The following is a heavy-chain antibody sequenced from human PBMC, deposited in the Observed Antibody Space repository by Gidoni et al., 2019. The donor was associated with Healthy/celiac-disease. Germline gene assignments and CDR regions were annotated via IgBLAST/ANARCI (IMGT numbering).Heavy chain of an antibody. D-gene: IGHD5-18*01. CDR3: TRDRGGGYSYGSDY. CDR1: GFTFGAYA. Sequence: EVQLVESGGGLVQPGRSLRLSCPSSGFTFGAYAMSWFRQAPGKGLEWVGFIRSIAYGGTTEYAASVKGRFTISRDDSKSIAYLQMNSLKTEDTAVYYCTRDRGGGYSYGSDYWGQGTLVTVSS. J-gene: IGHJ4*02. V-gene: IGHV3-49*03. CDR2: IRSIAYGGTT.